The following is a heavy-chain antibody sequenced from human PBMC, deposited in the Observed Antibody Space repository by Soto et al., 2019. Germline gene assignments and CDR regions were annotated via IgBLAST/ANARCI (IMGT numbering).Heavy chain of an antibody. D-gene: IGHD3-22*01. CDR3: ARELTMRGGDAFDI. V-gene: IGHV3-66*01. CDR1: GFTVSSNY. J-gene: IGHJ3*02. Sequence: EVQLVESGGGLVQPGGSLRLSCAASGFTVSSNYMSWVRQAPGQGLEWVSVSYSGGSTYYADSVKGRFTISRDNSKNTLYLQMNSLRAEDTAVYYCARELTMRGGDAFDIWGQGTMVPVSS. CDR2: SYSGGST.